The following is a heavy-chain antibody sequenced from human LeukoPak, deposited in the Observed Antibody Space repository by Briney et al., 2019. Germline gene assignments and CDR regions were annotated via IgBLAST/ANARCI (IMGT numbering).Heavy chain of an antibody. J-gene: IGHJ4*02. CDR2: ISSSSSTI. CDR3: AVVVVPAAIRSPLNFDY. Sequence: GGSLRLSCAASGLTFSSYSMNWVRQAPGKGLAWASYISSSSSTIYYADSVKGRFTISRDNAKNSLYLQMNSLRAEDTAVYYCAVVVVPAAIRSPLNFDYWGQGTLVTVSS. V-gene: IGHV3-48*01. CDR1: GLTFSSYS. D-gene: IGHD2-2*02.